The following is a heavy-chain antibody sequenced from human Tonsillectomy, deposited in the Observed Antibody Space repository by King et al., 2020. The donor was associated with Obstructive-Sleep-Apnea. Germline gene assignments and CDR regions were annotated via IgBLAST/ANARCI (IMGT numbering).Heavy chain of an antibody. V-gene: IGHV2-70*15. CDR1: GFSLSSSGMC. Sequence: QVTLKESGPALVKSTQTLTLTCTFSGFSLSSSGMCVSWLRQPPGKALEWLARVDWDDDKYYSTSLKTRLTISKDTPKNQVVLTMTNMDPVDTATYYCARTTRIIGPTGNYYPMDVWGQGTTVTVSS. CDR2: VDWDDDK. CDR3: ARTTRIIGPTGNYYPMDV. J-gene: IGHJ6*02. D-gene: IGHD1-20*01.